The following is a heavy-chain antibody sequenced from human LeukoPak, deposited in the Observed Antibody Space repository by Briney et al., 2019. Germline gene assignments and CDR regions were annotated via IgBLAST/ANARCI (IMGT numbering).Heavy chain of an antibody. CDR2: INWNGGST. CDR3: AREKLGGSYVVGYAFDI. J-gene: IGHJ3*02. V-gene: IGHV3-20*04. CDR1: GFTFDDYG. Sequence: GGSLRLSCAASGFTFDDYGMSWVRQAPGKGLEWVSGINWNGGSTGYADSVKGRFTISRDNAKNSLYLQMNSLRAEDTALYYCAREKLGGSYVVGYAFDIWGQGTMVTVSS. D-gene: IGHD1-26*01.